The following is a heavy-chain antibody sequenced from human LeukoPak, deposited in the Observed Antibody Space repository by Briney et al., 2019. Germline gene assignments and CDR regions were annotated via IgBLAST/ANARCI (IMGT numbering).Heavy chain of an antibody. CDR3: ARGLYCSSTSCQYFDY. CDR2: INQDGSEK. J-gene: IGHJ4*02. Sequence: GGSLRLSCAASGFTFSSYWMSWVRQAPGKGLEWVANINQDGSEKYYVDSVKGRFIISRDNAKNSLYLQMNSLRGEDTAVYYCARGLYCSSTSCQYFDYWGQGTLVTVSS. CDR1: GFTFSSYW. V-gene: IGHV3-7*04. D-gene: IGHD2-2*01.